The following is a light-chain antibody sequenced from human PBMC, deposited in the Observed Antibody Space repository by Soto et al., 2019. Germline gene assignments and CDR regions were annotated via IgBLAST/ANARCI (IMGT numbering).Light chain of an antibody. V-gene: IGLV2-8*01. Sequence: QSALTQSPSASGSPGQSVTISCTGTKNDIGVYDFVSWYQHHPGKAPRLIIYEVVQRPSGVPDRFSGSKSGNTASLTVSGLQAADDAYYFCNSYAGSNTYVFGSGTKLTVL. J-gene: IGLJ1*01. CDR2: EVV. CDR1: KNDIGVYDF. CDR3: NSYAGSNTYV.